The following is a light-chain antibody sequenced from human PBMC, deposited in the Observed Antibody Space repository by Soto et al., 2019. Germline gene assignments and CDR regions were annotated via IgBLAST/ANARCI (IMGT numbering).Light chain of an antibody. CDR2: DAS. Sequence: EIVLTQSPATLSLSPGERATLSCRASQSVSSYLAWYQQKPGQAPRLLIYDASNRATGITARFSGSGSGTDFTLTISRLEPEDFAVYYCQQRSNWPLITFGQGTRLEIK. CDR3: QQRSNWPLIT. CDR1: QSVSSY. V-gene: IGKV3-11*01. J-gene: IGKJ5*01.